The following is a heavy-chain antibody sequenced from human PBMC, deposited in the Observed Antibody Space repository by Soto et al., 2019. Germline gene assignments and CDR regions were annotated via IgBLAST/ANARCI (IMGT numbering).Heavy chain of an antibody. CDR2: ISAYNGNT. V-gene: IGHV1-18*01. CDR1: GYTFTSYD. J-gene: IGHJ5*02. CDR3: AIFPASYCSGGSCYPS. Sequence: ASVKVSCKASGYTFTSYDINWVRQATGQGLEWMGWISAYNGNTNYAQKLQGRVTMTTDTSTSTAYMELRSLRSDDTAVYYCAIFPASYCSGGSCYPSWGQGTLVTVSS. D-gene: IGHD2-15*01.